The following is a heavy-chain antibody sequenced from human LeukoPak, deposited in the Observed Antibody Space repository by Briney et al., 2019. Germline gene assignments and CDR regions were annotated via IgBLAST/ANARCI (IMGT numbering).Heavy chain of an antibody. V-gene: IGHV4-59*08. CDR2: IYYSGST. CDR3: ARQGRGQSGSYDY. J-gene: IGHJ4*02. Sequence: SETLSLTCTVSGGSISSYYWSWIRQPPGKGLEWIGYIYYSGSTNYNPSLKSRVTISVDTSKNQLSLKLSSVTAADTAVYYCARQGRGQSGSYDYWGQGTLVTVSS. CDR1: GGSISSYY. D-gene: IGHD1-26*01.